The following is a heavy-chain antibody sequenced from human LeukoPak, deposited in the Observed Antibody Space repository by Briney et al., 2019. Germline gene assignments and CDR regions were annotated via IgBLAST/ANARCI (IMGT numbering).Heavy chain of an antibody. Sequence: SETLSLTCTVSGGSISSGGYYWSWIRQHPGKGLEWIGYIYYSGSTYYNPSLKSRVTISVDTSKNQFSLKLSSVTAADTAVYYCARGGDSSGYYGGAHDAFDIWGQGTMVTVSS. CDR2: IYYSGST. CDR3: ARGGDSSGYYGGAHDAFDI. D-gene: IGHD3-22*01. V-gene: IGHV4-31*03. J-gene: IGHJ3*02. CDR1: GGSISSGGYY.